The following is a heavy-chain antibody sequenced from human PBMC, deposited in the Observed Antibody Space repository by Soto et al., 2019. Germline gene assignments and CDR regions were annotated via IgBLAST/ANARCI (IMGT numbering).Heavy chain of an antibody. CDR2: IYYSGGT. D-gene: IGHD2-2*02. CDR3: ARVLASIPNWFDP. Sequence: SETLSLTCTVSGGSVTSGNYYWSWIRQPPGKGLEWIGYIYYSGGTYYNPSLKSRVTISVDSSKNQFSLKLSSVTAADTALYYCARVLASIPNWFDPWGQGTLVTVSS. CDR1: GGSVTSGNYY. J-gene: IGHJ5*02. V-gene: IGHV4-30-4*01.